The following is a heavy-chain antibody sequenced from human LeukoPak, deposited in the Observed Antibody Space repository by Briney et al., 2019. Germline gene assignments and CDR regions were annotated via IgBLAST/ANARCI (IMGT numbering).Heavy chain of an antibody. CDR2: IYYSGST. J-gene: IGHJ4*02. V-gene: IGHV4-59*01. CDR3: ARGSSALGGDFDY. Sequence: SETLSLTCTVSGGSISSYYWSWIRQPPGKGLEWIGYIYYSGSTNYNPSLKSRVTISVDTSKNQFSLKLSSVTAADTAVYYCARGSSALGGDFDYWGQGTLVTVSS. D-gene: IGHD6-6*01. CDR1: GGSISSYY.